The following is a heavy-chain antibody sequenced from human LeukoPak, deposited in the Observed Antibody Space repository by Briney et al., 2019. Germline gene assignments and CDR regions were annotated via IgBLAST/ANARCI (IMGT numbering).Heavy chain of an antibody. V-gene: IGHV3-7*01. J-gene: IGHJ3*02. D-gene: IGHD3-16*01. Sequence: GGSLRLSCAASGFRFGSDWMIWVRQAPGKGLEWVANINPDGSEKYYVDSVKGRFTISRDNGKNSLYLQLNSLRADDTAVYYCARYYDPPVGDAFDIWSQGTLVTVSS. CDR3: ARYYDPPVGDAFDI. CDR2: INPDGSEK. CDR1: GFRFGSDW.